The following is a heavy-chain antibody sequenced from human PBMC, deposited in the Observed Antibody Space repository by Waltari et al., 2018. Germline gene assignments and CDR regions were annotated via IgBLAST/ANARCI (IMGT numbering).Heavy chain of an antibody. CDR1: GFPVTRHY. D-gene: IGHD3-22*01. CDR3: ASHTDYYDSSGYYHAFDI. V-gene: IGHV3-53*01. J-gene: IGHJ3*02. Sequence: EVQLVESGGGLIQPGGSLRLSCAASGFPVTRHYISWVPPAHGKGLEWVSVIYSGGSTYYADSVKGRFTISRDNSKNTLYLQMNSLRAEDTAVYYCASHTDYYDSSGYYHAFDIWGQGTMVTVSS. CDR2: IYSGGST.